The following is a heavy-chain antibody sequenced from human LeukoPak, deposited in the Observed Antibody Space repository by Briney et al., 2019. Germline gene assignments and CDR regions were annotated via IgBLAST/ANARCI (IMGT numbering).Heavy chain of an antibody. CDR2: ISGSGGST. CDR3: AKGRQYYYDSSGPGFDP. CDR1: GFTFSSYA. D-gene: IGHD3-22*01. Sequence: PGGSLRLSCAASGFTFSSYAMSWVRQAPGKGLEWVSAISGSGGSTYYADSVKGRFTISRDNSKNTLYLQMNSLRAEDTAVYYCAKGRQYYYDSSGPGFDPWGQGTLVTVSS. V-gene: IGHV3-23*01. J-gene: IGHJ5*02.